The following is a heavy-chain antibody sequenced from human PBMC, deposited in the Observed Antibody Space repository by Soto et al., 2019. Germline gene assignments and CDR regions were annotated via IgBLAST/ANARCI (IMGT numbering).Heavy chain of an antibody. CDR2: INPSGGST. J-gene: IGHJ6*02. CDR3: ARDGCSSTSCYGAYYGMDV. Sequence: GASVKVSCKASGYTFTSYYMHWVRQAPGQGLEWMGIINPSGGSTSYAQKFQGRVTMTRDTSTSTVYMELSSLRSEDTAVYYCARDGCSSTSCYGAYYGMDVWGQGTTVTVSS. D-gene: IGHD2-2*01. V-gene: IGHV1-46*03. CDR1: GYTFTSYY.